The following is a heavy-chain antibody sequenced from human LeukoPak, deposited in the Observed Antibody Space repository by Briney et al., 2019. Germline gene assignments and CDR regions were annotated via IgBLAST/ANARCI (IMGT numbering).Heavy chain of an antibody. CDR2: ISSDGSNK. J-gene: IGHJ4*02. D-gene: IGHD2/OR15-2a*01. CDR3: VREPPLYLHRFDY. Sequence: GGSLRLSCAASGFTFSCYWMHWVRQAPGKGLEWVAVISSDGSNKYYADSVTGRFTISRDNSKSTLYLQMDSLKPEDSAMFYCVREPPLYLHRFDYWGQGTLVTVSS. CDR1: GFTFSCYW. V-gene: IGHV3-30-3*01.